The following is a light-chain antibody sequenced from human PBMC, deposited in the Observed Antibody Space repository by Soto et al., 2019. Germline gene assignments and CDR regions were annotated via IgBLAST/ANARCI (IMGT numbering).Light chain of an antibody. CDR2: GAS. V-gene: IGKV1-5*01. CDR3: HQLNNCPIT. CDR1: QTISSW. Sequence: EIQMTQSPSTLSGSVGDRVTITCRASQTISSWFAWYQQKQGKAPKLLIYGASTLQSGVPSRFSGSGSGTDFTLTISSLLPEDVETYYCHQLNNCPITFGQGTRLEIK. J-gene: IGKJ5*01.